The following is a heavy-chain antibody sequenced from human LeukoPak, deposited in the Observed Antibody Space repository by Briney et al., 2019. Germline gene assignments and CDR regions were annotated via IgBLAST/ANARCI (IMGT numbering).Heavy chain of an antibody. V-gene: IGHV4-39*01. Sequence: PSETLSLTCTVSGGSISSSSYYWGWIRQPPGKGLEWIGSIYYSGSTYYNPSLKSRVTISVDTSKNQFSLKLSSVTAADTAVYYCARQGGYYDSSGALWWGQGTLVTVSS. D-gene: IGHD3-22*01. CDR2: IYYSGST. J-gene: IGHJ4*02. CDR3: ARQGGYYDSSGALW. CDR1: GGSISSSSYY.